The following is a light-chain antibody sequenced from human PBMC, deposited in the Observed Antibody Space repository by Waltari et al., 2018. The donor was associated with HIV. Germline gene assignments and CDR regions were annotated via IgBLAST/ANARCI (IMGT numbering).Light chain of an antibody. CDR2: EVT. J-gene: IGLJ2*01. Sequence: HSALTQPASVSGSPGQSITISCTGASSDAGNYNLVSWYQQHPGKAPKLIIYEVTKRPSGISNRFSGSKSGNTASLTISGLQAEDEADYYCAAWDDNRNAVVFGGGTKLTVL. CDR3: AAWDDNRNAVV. CDR1: SSDAGNYNL. V-gene: IGLV2-23*02.